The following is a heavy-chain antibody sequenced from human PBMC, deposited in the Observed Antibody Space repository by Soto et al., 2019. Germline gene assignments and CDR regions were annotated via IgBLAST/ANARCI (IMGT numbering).Heavy chain of an antibody. CDR3: AKTPAPKLGISPNAAFDI. CDR2: ISGSGGST. CDR1: GFTFSSYA. Sequence: GGSLRLSCAASGFTFSSYAMSWVRQAPGKGLEWVSAISGSGGSTYYADSVKGRFTISRDNSKNTLYLQMNSLRAEDTAVYYCAKTPAPKLGISPNAAFDIWGQGTMVTVSS. V-gene: IGHV3-23*01. D-gene: IGHD7-27*01. J-gene: IGHJ3*02.